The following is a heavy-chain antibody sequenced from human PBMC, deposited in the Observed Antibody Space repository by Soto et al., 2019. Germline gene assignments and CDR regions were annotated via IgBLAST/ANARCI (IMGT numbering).Heavy chain of an antibody. CDR3: AREGYCSSTSCYGNAFDI. V-gene: IGHV3-30*04. CDR2: ISYDGSNK. D-gene: IGHD2-2*01. J-gene: IGHJ3*02. CDR1: GFTFSSYA. Sequence: GGSLRLSCAASGFTFSSYAMHWVRQAPGKGLEWVAVISYDGSNKYYADSVKGRFTISRDNSKNTLYLQMNSLRAEDTAVYYCAREGYCSSTSCYGNAFDIWGQGTMVTVSS.